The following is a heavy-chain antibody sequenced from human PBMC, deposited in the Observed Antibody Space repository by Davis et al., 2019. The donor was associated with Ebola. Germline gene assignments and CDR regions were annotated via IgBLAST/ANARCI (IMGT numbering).Heavy chain of an antibody. J-gene: IGHJ4*02. V-gene: IGHV3-21*01. CDR2: ISSSSSYI. D-gene: IGHD2-15*01. CDR3: VISPRYCSGGSCYGYY. CDR1: GFTFSSYE. Sequence: GESLKISCAASGFTFSSYEMNWVRQAPGKGLEWVSSISSSSSYIYYADSVKGRFTISRDNAKNSLYLQMNSLRAEDTAVYYCVISPRYCSGGSCYGYYWGQGTLVTVSS.